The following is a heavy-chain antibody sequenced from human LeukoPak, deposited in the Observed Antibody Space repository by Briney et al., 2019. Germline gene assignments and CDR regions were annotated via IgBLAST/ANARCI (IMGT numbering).Heavy chain of an antibody. J-gene: IGHJ4*02. V-gene: IGHV1-69*05. D-gene: IGHD3-16*01. CDR2: IIPIFGTA. CDR1: GGTFGSYA. CDR3: AVGGPLEQTTFDY. Sequence: AASVKVSCKASGGTFGSYAISWVRQAPGQGLEWMGGIIPIFGTANYAQKFQGRVTITTDESTSTAYMELSSLRSEDTAVYYCAVGGPLEQTTFDYWGQGTLVTVSS.